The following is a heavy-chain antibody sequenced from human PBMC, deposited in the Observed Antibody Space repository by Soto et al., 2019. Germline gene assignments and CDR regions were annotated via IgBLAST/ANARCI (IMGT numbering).Heavy chain of an antibody. CDR1: GDSVNSDSYY. CDR3: AKGFSTGLHVDS. V-gene: IGHV4-61*01. CDR2: ILSSGGT. D-gene: IGHD6-19*01. Sequence: SETLSLTCSVSGDSVNSDSYYWTWIRQPPGKTLEWVGFILSSGGTSTNPSLRSRLSMSVDTSKNQFSMRLTSVTAADTGVYFCAKGFSTGLHVDSWGRGSQLTASS. J-gene: IGHJ5*01.